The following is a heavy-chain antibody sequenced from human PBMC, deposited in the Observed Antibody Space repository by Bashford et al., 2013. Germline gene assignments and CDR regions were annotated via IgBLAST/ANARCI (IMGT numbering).Heavy chain of an antibody. D-gene: IGHD1-26*01. CDR3: ARDGPVVGVWNAFDV. Sequence: VRQAPGKGLEWVSVIYSGGSTYYADSVKGRFTISRDNSKYTLYLQMNSLRADDTAVYFCARDGPVVGVWNAFDVWAKGQWSPS. V-gene: IGHV3-53*01. CDR2: IYSGGST. J-gene: IGHJ3*01.